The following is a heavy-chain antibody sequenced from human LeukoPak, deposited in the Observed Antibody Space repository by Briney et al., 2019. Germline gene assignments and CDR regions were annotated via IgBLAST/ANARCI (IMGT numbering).Heavy chain of an antibody. CDR3: ARGRIAKIVVVHSFSYGMDV. V-gene: IGHV4-34*01. J-gene: IGHJ6*02. Sequence: SETLSLTCAVYGESMIGHYWTWIRQPPGKRLEWIGEIHHSGGTNSNPSLKNRLTMSIDMSKNQFSLKLKSVTAADTAVYYCARGRIAKIVVVHSFSYGMDVWGQGTTVTVSS. CDR1: GESMIGHY. D-gene: IGHD3-22*01. CDR2: IHHSGGT.